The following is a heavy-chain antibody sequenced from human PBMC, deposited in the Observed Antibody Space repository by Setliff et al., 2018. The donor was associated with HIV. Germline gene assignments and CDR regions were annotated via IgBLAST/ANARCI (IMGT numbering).Heavy chain of an antibody. CDR3: ARWTYYHASGSYRGKFDY. V-gene: IGHV4-30-4*08. D-gene: IGHD3-10*01. Sequence: SETLSLTCTVSDGYISDGDYYWTWIRQPPGKGLEWIGHSYYSGSAHYNASLKSRVTMSVDMSNNQFSLKLRSVTAADTAVYYCARWTYYHASGSYRGKFDYWGQGTLGTVSS. J-gene: IGHJ4*02. CDR2: SYYSGSA. CDR1: DGYISDGDYY.